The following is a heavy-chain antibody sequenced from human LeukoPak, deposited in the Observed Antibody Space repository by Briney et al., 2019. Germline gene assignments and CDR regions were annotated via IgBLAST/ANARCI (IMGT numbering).Heavy chain of an antibody. V-gene: IGHV4-4*07. J-gene: IGHJ4*02. Sequence: SETLSLTSTVSGGSISAFYWSWLRQPAGEGLEWIGHAYTSGSANYNPSLQSRANMSVDTSKPTFPLKRSSMTAADTAWYYVARMRYGSRSYTFFFYWGERTLVTVSS. CDR2: AYTSGSA. CDR1: GGSISAFY. CDR3: ARMRYGSRSYTFFFY. D-gene: IGHD3-10*01.